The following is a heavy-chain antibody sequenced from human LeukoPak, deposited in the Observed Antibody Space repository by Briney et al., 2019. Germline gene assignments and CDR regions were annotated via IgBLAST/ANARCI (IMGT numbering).Heavy chain of an antibody. CDR3: ARSRIGVGATTTYFDY. CDR2: IIPIFGTA. J-gene: IGHJ4*02. CDR1: GGTFSSYA. D-gene: IGHD1-26*01. V-gene: IGHV1-69*05. Sequence: SVKVSCKASGGTFSSYAISWVRQAPGQGLEWMGGIIPIFGTANYAQKFQGRVTITTDESTSTAYMELSSLRSEDTAVYYCARSRIGVGATTTYFDYWGQETLVTVSS.